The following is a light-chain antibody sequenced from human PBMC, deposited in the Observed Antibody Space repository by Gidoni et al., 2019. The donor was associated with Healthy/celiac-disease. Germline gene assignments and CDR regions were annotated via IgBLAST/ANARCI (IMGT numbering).Light chain of an antibody. CDR1: QSVSSSY. CDR3: QHYGSSTIT. Sequence: EIVLTQYPGTLSLSPGERATISCRASQSVSSSYLAWYQQKPGHAPRLLFYAASSRATGIPEWFGGSASASYCTLTISRQQHEYSALYYCQHYGSSTITFGPGTQLDIK. CDR2: AAS. J-gene: IGKJ5*01. V-gene: IGKV3-20*01.